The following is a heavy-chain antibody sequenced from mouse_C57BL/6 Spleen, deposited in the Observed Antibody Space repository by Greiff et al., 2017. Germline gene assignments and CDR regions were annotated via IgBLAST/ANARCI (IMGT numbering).Heavy chain of an antibody. CDR3: ARGSSYAMDY. CDR1: GYTFTSYW. V-gene: IGHV1-61*01. Sequence: VQLQQPGAELVRPGSSVKLSCKASGYTFTSYWVDWVKQRPGQGLEWIGNIYPSDSETHYNQKFKDKATLTVDKSSSTAYMQRSSLTSEDSAVYDSARGSSYAMDYWGQGTSVTVSS. CDR2: IYPSDSET. J-gene: IGHJ4*01. D-gene: IGHD1-1*01.